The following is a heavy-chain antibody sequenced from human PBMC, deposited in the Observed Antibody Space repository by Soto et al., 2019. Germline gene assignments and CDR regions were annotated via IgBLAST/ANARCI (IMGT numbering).Heavy chain of an antibody. CDR2: IQQDGSAN. Sequence: EVHLVESGGGLVQPGGSLRLSCLASGFTLRGYWMSWVRQAPGKGLEWVANIQQDGSANNYLDSVKGRFTISRDNAEKSVYLEMSSLRVEDTAIYYGALVTYCGTDCHYKFDSWVQGTLVTVSS. V-gene: IGHV3-7*01. D-gene: IGHD2-21*02. CDR3: ALVTYCGTDCHYKFDS. CDR1: GFTLRGYW. J-gene: IGHJ4*02.